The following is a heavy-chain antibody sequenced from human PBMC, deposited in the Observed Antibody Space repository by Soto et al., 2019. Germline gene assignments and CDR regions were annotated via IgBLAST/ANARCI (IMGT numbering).Heavy chain of an antibody. V-gene: IGHV3-30-3*01. CDR1: GFTFSSYV. D-gene: IGHD3-16*02. CDR3: ARDDTHYDYVWGSYRNHYFDY. J-gene: IGHJ4*02. CDR2: ISYDESNK. Sequence: QVQLVESGGGVVQPGRSLRLSCAASGFTFSSYVMHWVRQAPGKGLEWVAVISYDESNKYYADSVKGRFTISRDSSKNXLXLXXNSRRAEDTAVYYCARDDTHYDYVWGSYRNHYFDYWGQGTLVTVSS.